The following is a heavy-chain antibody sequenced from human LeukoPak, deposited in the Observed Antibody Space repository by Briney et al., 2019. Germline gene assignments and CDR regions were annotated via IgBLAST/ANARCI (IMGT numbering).Heavy chain of an antibody. CDR1: GGTFSDYS. V-gene: IGHV1-69*02. CDR2: ILPLVGRL. CDR3: VRSGYDYDWFDP. J-gene: IGHJ5*02. D-gene: IGHD5-12*01. Sequence: ASVKVSCKAPGGTFSDYSISWVRQAPGQGLEWMGRILPLVGRLHYAQKFQGRFTLTADKSTTTVYMELSGLRSEDTAVYYCVRSGYDYDWFDPWGQGTLVTVSS.